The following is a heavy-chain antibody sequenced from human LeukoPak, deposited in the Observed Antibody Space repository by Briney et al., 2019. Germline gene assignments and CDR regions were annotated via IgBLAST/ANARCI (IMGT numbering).Heavy chain of an antibody. CDR2: LYISGST. V-gene: IGHV4-4*07. Sequence: SETLSLTCTVSGASISSYYYNWIRQAAGRGLEWIGRLYISGSTDYNPSLRSRVAISVDTSKNQFSLKLSSVTAADTAVYFCARDLSGSLYFDYWGQGVLVTVSS. CDR3: ARDLSGSLYFDY. CDR1: GASISSYY. J-gene: IGHJ4*02. D-gene: IGHD3-10*01.